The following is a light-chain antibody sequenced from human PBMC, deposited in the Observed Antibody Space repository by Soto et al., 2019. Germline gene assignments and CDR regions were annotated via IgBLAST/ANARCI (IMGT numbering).Light chain of an antibody. J-gene: IGKJ1*01. CDR3: QQYDSYSWT. CDR1: QSISSY. V-gene: IGKV1-39*01. CDR2: AAS. Sequence: DIQMTQSPSSLSASVGDRVTITCRASQSISSYLNWYQQKPGKAPKLLIYAASSLQSGVPSRFSGSGSGTEFILTISSLQPDDFATYYCQQYDSYSWTFDQGTKVDI.